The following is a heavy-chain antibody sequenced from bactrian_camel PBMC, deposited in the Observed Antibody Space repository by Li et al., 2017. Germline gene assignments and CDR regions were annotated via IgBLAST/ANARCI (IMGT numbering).Heavy chain of an antibody. Sequence: HVQLVESGGGLVQPGGSLRLSCVASGFTFSNNYMSWVRQAPGKGLEWVSTVQTDGVETSYGESVKGRFTIPRDNTKNTVSLQINSLKPEDTALYFCAAMGPLTMAGWYWGQGTQVTVS. D-gene: IGHD4*01. V-gene: IGHV3-2*01. CDR2: VQTDGVET. J-gene: IGHJ4*01. CDR1: GFTFSNNY. CDR3: AAMGPLTMAGWY.